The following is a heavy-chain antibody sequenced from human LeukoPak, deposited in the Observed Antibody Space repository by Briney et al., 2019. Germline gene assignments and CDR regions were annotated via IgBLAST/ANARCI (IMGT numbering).Heavy chain of an antibody. V-gene: IGHV3-23*01. CDR2: ISGSGGST. CDR3: ARDGSGWYTGYYYYMDV. CDR1: GFTFSSYA. D-gene: IGHD6-19*01. Sequence: VGSLRLSCAASGFTFSSYAMSWVRQAPGQGLEWVSAISGSGGSTYYADSVKGRFTISRDNSKNTLYLQMNSLRAEDTAVYYCARDGSGWYTGYYYYMDVWGKGTTVTVSS. J-gene: IGHJ6*03.